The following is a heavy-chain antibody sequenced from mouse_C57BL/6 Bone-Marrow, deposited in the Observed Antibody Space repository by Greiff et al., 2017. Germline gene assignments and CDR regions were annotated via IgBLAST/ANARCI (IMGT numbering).Heavy chain of an antibody. CDR2: IYPRSGNT. Sequence: QVQLQQSGAELARPGASVKLSCKASGYTFTSYGISWVKQRTGQGLEWIGEIYPRSGNTYYNEKFKGKATLTADKSSSTAYMELRSLTSEDSAVYFCARENYYGSSSYYFDYWGRGTTLTVSS. J-gene: IGHJ2*01. D-gene: IGHD1-1*01. V-gene: IGHV1-81*01. CDR3: ARENYYGSSSYYFDY. CDR1: GYTFTSYG.